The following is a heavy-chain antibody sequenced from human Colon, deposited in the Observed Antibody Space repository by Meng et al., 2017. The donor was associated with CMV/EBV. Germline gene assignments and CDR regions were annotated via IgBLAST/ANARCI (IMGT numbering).Heavy chain of an antibody. CDR3: VRAEYGDYGGY. V-gene: IGHV3-9*01. D-gene: IGHD4-17*01. J-gene: IGHJ4*02. CDR1: GFTFDDYA. Sequence: SLKISCVASGFTFDDYAMHWVRQAPGKGLEWASGINWNSGRIGYADSVKGRFTISRDNAKNSLYLQMNSLRAEDTALYYCVRAEYGDYGGYWGQGTLVTVSS. CDR2: INWNSGRI.